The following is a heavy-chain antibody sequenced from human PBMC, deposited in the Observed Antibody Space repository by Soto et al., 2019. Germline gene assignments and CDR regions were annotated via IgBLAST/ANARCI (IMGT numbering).Heavy chain of an antibody. CDR2: IFYSGST. D-gene: IGHD3-3*01. CDR1: GGSISSYY. V-gene: IGHV4-59*01. Sequence: SETLFLTCTVSGGSISSYYWSWIRQPPGKGLEWIGYIFYSGSTNYNPALKSRVTISVDTSKNKISLKLSSVTAADTAVYYCARTNYDFWSGLDCYFDYWGQGTLVTVSS. J-gene: IGHJ4*02. CDR3: ARTNYDFWSGLDCYFDY.